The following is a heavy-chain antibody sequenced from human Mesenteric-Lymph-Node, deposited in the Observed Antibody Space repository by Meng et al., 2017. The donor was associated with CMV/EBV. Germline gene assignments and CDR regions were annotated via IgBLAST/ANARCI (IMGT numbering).Heavy chain of an antibody. CDR3: ARGSFPLDEY. CDR2: INPNIDYT. V-gene: IGHV1-8*03. J-gene: IGHJ4*02. Sequence: KVSCKASGYTFSSYGINWVRQAPGQGLEWMGWINPNIDYTAYAPKFQGRVTITSDTSIRTAYMELRSLKSEDTAVYYCARGSFPLDEYWGQGTLVTVSS. D-gene: IGHD2/OR15-2a*01. CDR1: GYTFSSYG.